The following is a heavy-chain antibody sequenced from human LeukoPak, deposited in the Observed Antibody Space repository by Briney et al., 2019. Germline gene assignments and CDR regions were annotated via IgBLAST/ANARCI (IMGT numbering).Heavy chain of an antibody. CDR1: GFTFSSYA. D-gene: IGHD2-21*01. J-gene: IGHJ4*02. Sequence: TGGSLRLSCAASGFTFSSYAMSWVRQAPGKGLEWVSSITSNSGDIFYADSVKGRFTISRDNAKNSLYLQMSSLGAEDTAVYYCTRDLGVVVRNPTFDYWGQGALVTVSA. V-gene: IGHV3-21*01. CDR3: TRDLGVVVRNPTFDY. CDR2: ITSNSGDI.